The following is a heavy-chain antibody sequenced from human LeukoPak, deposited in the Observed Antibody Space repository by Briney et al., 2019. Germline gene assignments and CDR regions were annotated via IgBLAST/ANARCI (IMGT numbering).Heavy chain of an antibody. CDR2: IYTSGST. Sequence: SETLSLTCTVSGGSISSYYWSWIRQPAGKGLEWIGHIYTSGSTNYNPSLQSRVTMSVDTSKNQFSLKLNSVTAADTAVYYCARVRDYGPHFDYWGQGTLVTVSS. V-gene: IGHV4-4*07. CDR1: GGSISSYY. J-gene: IGHJ4*02. CDR3: ARVRDYGPHFDY. D-gene: IGHD4-17*01.